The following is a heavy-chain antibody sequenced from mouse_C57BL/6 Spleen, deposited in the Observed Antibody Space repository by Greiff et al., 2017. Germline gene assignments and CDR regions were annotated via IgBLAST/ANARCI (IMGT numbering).Heavy chain of an antibody. D-gene: IGHD1-1*01. CDR1: GYSITSGYY. CDR3: ARGGVTTVVAEDYYAMDY. CDR2: ISYDGSN. Sequence: VQLVESGPGLVKPSQSLSLTCSVTGYSITSGYYWNWIRQFPGNKLEWMGYISYDGSNNYNPSLKNRISITRDTSKNQFFLKLNSVTTEDTATYYCARGGVTTVVAEDYYAMDYWGQGTSVTVSS. V-gene: IGHV3-6*01. J-gene: IGHJ4*01.